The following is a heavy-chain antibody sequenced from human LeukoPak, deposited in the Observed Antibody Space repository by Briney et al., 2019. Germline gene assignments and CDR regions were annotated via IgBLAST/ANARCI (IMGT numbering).Heavy chain of an antibody. CDR3: ARDVTYYYGSGSSGTWFDY. CDR1: GGSSSGYY. CDR2: INHSGST. J-gene: IGHJ4*02. Sequence: SETLSLTCAVYGGSSSGYYWSWIRQPPGKGLEWIGEINHSGSTNYNPSLKSRVTISVDTSKNQFSLKLSSVTAADTAVYYCARDVTYYYGSGSSGTWFDYWGQGTLVTVSS. D-gene: IGHD3-10*01. V-gene: IGHV4-34*01.